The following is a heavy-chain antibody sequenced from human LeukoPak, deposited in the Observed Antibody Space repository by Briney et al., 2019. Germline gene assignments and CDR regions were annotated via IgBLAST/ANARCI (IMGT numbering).Heavy chain of an antibody. CDR1: GFTFDDYA. CDR3: AKPNSSSWYGNFDY. J-gene: IGHJ4*02. Sequence: PGGSLRLSCAASGFTFDDYAMHWVRQAPGKGLEWVSLISWDGGSTYYADSVKGRFTISRDNSKNSLYLQMNSLRAEDTALYYCAKPNSSSWYGNFDYWGQRTLVTVSS. D-gene: IGHD6-13*01. V-gene: IGHV3-43D*04. CDR2: ISWDGGST.